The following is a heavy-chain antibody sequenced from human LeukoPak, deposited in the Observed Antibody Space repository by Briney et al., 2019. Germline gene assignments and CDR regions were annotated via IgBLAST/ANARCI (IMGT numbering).Heavy chain of an antibody. Sequence: PSETLSLTCTVSGGSISSGDYYWSWFRQPPGKGLEWMGYIHYSGSTYYSPSLKSRVTISRDTSKNQFSLKLSSVTAADTAVYYCARAFDFATGLTHYYGMDVWGQGTTVTVSS. CDR3: ARAFDFATGLTHYYGMDV. V-gene: IGHV4-30-4*01. D-gene: IGHD3/OR15-3a*01. J-gene: IGHJ6*02. CDR1: GGSISSGDYY. CDR2: IHYSGST.